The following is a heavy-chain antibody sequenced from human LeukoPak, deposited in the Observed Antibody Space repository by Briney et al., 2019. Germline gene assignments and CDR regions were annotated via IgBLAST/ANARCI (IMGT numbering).Heavy chain of an antibody. D-gene: IGHD2-2*01. J-gene: IGHJ5*02. CDR2: IIPIFGTA. CDR1: GGTFSSYA. CDR3: ARDGNYCSSTSCYENWFDP. V-gene: IGHV1-69*13. Sequence: SVKVSCTASGGTFSSYAISWVRQAPGQGLEWMGGIIPIFGTANYAQKFQGRVTITADESTSTAYMELSSLRSEDTAVYYCARDGNYCSSTSCYENWFDPWGQGTLVTVSS.